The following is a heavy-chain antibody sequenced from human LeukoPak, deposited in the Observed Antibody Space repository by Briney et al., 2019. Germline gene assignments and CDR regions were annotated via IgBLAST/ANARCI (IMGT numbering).Heavy chain of an antibody. CDR3: ARGSGKLGAFDY. Sequence: PGGSLRLSCAASGFTFSSYAMHWVRQAPGKGLEWVAVISYDGSNKYYADSVKGRFTIPRDNSKNTLYLQMNSLRAEDTAVYYCARGSGKLGAFDYWGQGTLVTVSS. V-gene: IGHV3-30-3*01. J-gene: IGHJ4*02. CDR1: GFTFSSYA. CDR2: ISYDGSNK. D-gene: IGHD3-10*01.